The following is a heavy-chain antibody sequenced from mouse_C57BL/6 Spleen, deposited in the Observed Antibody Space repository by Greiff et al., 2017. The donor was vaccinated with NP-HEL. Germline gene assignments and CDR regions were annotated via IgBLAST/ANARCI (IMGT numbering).Heavy chain of an antibody. CDR2: INPNYGTT. CDR3: ARLGIYYDYEDAMDY. Sequence: EVQLVESGPELVKPGASVKISCKASGYSFTDYNMNWVKQSNGKSLEWIGVINPNYGTTSYNQKFKGKATLTVDQSSSTAYMQLNSLTSEDSAVYYCARLGIYYDYEDAMDYWGQGTSVTVSS. J-gene: IGHJ4*01. D-gene: IGHD2-4*01. V-gene: IGHV1-39*01. CDR1: GYSFTDYN.